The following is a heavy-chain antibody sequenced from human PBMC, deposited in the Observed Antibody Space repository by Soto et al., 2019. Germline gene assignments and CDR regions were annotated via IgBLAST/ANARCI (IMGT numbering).Heavy chain of an antibody. CDR3: ARDLGEWLLDVSWFDP. D-gene: IGHD3-3*01. Sequence: VASVRVSCKXSGYTFTSYGISWVRQAPGQGLEWMGWISAYNGNTNYAQKLQGRVTMTTDTSTSTAYMELRSLRSDDTAVYYCARDLGEWLLDVSWFDPWGQGTLVTVSS. CDR2: ISAYNGNT. J-gene: IGHJ5*02. V-gene: IGHV1-18*01. CDR1: GYTFTSYG.